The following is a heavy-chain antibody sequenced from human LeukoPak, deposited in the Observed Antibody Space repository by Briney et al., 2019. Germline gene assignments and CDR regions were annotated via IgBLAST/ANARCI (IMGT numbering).Heavy chain of an antibody. CDR3: ARGYYDSSGYTLFDY. D-gene: IGHD3-22*01. V-gene: IGHV3-11*05. CDR1: GFPFSDYY. CDR2: ISSSSSYT. J-gene: IGHJ4*02. Sequence: PGGSLRLSCAASGFPFSDYYMSWIRQAPGKGLEWVSYISSSSSYTNYADSLKGRFTISRDNAENSLYLQMNSLRAEDTAVYYCARGYYDSSGYTLFDYRGQGTLVTVSS.